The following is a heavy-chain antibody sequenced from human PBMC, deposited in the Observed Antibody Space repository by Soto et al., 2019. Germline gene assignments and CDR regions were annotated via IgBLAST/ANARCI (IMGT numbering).Heavy chain of an antibody. CDR2: SRNKANRYTT. J-gene: IGHJ4*02. CDR3: ANSYSGNFRCLDY. Sequence: RRLSCSASGFTFSHTYMDWGLHAPGKGLEWVARSRNKANRYTTEYAASVKGRFTISRDDSKTSLYLQMNSLKTEDTAVYYCANSYSGNFRCLDYWGQGTLVTVSA. CDR1: GFTFSHTY. D-gene: IGHD1-26*01. V-gene: IGHV3-72*01.